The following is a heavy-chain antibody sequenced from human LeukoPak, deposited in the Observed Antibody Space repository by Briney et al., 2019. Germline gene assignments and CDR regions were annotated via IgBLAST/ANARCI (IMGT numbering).Heavy chain of an antibody. CDR1: GGSISSGDYY. V-gene: IGHV4-30-4*08. CDR3: ARGIAIQDYYYYYMDV. J-gene: IGHJ6*03. CDR2: IYYSGST. Sequence: SETLSLTCTVSGGSISSGDYYWGWIRQPPGKGLEWSVYIYYSGSTYYNPSLKSPVTISVDTSKNQFSLKLSSVTAADTAVYYCARGIAIQDYYYYYMDVWGKGTTVTVSS.